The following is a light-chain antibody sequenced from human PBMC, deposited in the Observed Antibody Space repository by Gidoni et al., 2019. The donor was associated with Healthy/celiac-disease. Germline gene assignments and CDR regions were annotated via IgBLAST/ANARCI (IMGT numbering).Light chain of an antibody. Sequence: QSVLTQPPSASGTPRHRVTISCSGSSPNIASNTVNWYQPLPGTAPKLLIYTNKQRPSGVPDRVSGSKSGTSASLAISGLQSEDEADYYCAAWDDSLNGPVFGGGTKLTVL. J-gene: IGLJ3*02. CDR3: AAWDDSLNGPV. V-gene: IGLV1-44*01. CDR1: SPNIASNT. CDR2: TNK.